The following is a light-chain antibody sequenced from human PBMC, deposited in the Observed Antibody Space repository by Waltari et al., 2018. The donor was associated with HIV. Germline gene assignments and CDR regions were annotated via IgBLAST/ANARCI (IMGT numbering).Light chain of an antibody. J-gene: IGLJ2*01. Sequence: SYELTQPPSVSVSPGQTASITCSGDKLGDKYACWYQQKQGQSPVLVIYQDSKRPSGIPERFSGSNSGNTATLTISGTQAMDEADYYCQAWDSSTYVVFGGGTKLTVL. CDR1: KLGDKY. CDR3: QAWDSSTYVV. V-gene: IGLV3-1*01. CDR2: QDS.